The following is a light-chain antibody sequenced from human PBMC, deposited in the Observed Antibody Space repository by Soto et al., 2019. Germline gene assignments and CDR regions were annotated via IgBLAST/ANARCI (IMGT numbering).Light chain of an antibody. J-gene: IGKJ1*01. CDR3: QKYNGAPRA. CDR2: AAS. CDR1: QGISNS. V-gene: IGKV1-27*01. Sequence: DIQMTQSPSSLSASVGDRVTITCRASQGISNSLAWYQQRPGRVPKLLIYAASTLLSGVPSRFSGSGSGTDVTLTISSLQPEDVATYYCQKYNGAPRAFGQGTKVELK.